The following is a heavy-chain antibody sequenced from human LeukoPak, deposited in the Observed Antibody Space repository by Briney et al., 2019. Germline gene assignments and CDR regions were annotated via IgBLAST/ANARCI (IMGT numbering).Heavy chain of an antibody. V-gene: IGHV1-46*01. Sequence: GASVKVSCTASGYTFTTYYMHWVRQAPGQGLEWMGIINPNGGSTSYAQKFQGRVTMTRDTSTSTVYLELSSLRSEDTAMYYCARGLGSSGYYPFDYWGQGTLVTVSS. J-gene: IGHJ4*02. CDR2: INPNGGST. CDR3: ARGLGSSGYYPFDY. CDR1: GYTFTTYY. D-gene: IGHD3-22*01.